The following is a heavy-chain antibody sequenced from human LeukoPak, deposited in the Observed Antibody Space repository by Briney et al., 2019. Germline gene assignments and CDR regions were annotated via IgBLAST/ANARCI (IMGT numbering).Heavy chain of an antibody. CDR2: ISGNSDTV. V-gene: IGHV3-48*01. J-gene: IGHJ4*02. D-gene: IGHD4-17*01. CDR1: GFTFSSYS. CDR3: ARDSYGDYFFDY. Sequence: PGGSLRLSCAASGFTFSSYSMNWVRQAPGKGLEWVSYISGNSDTVYYADSVKGRSTISRDNAKNSLYLQMNSLRAEDTAVYYCARDSYGDYFFDYWGQGTLVTVSS.